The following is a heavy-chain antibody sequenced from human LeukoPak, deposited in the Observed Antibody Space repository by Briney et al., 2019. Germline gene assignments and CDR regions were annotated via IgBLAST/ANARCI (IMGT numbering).Heavy chain of an antibody. CDR2: INHSGST. CDR3: ARVRRWLQPSVYYYYYMDV. V-gene: IGHV4-34*01. Sequence: SETLSLTCAVYGGSFSGYYWSWIRQPPGKGLEWIGEINHSGSTNYNPSLKSRVTISVDTSKNQSSLKLSSVTAADTAVYYCARVRRWLQPSVYYYYYMDVWGKGTTVTVSS. D-gene: IGHD5-24*01. J-gene: IGHJ6*03. CDR1: GGSFSGYY.